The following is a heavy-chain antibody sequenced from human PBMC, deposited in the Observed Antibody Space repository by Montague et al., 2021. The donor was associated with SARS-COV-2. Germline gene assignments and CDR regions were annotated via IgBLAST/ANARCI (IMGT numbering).Heavy chain of an antibody. Sequence: SLRLSCAASGFTFSTYAMSWVRQAPGKGLEWVSAISGSGDSTYYADSVKGRFTISRDNSKNTLFLQMNSLRAEDTAVYYCAKDPGGITISFPWGQGTLVTVSS. CDR3: AKDPGGITISFP. D-gene: IGHD3-9*01. V-gene: IGHV3-23*01. CDR1: GFTFSTYA. CDR2: ISGSGDST. J-gene: IGHJ5*02.